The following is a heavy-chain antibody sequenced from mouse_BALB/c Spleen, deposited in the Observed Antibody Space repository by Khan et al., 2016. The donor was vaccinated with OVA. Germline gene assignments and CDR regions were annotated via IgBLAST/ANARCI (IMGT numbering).Heavy chain of an antibody. CDR3: AREGALCYFDY. V-gene: IGHV1-76*01. CDR2: INPGTDNT. Sequence: QVQLKQSGAELVRPGASVKLSCKTSGHTFTTYWIHWVRKRPGQGLEWIARINPGTDNTYYSEKLKDKATLTADKSSTTAYMQLSSLTSEDSAVCVGAREGALCYFDYWGQGTTLTVSS. CDR1: GHTFTTYW. D-gene: IGHD3-1*01. J-gene: IGHJ2*01.